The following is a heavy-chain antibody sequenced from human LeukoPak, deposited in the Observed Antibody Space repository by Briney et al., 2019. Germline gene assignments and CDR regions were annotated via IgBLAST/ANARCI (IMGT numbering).Heavy chain of an antibody. CDR3: ARGSSSGYYSLYYFDY. CDR2: ISYDGSNK. J-gene: IGHJ4*02. V-gene: IGHV3-30-3*01. Sequence: GGCLRLSCAASGFTFISYAMHWVRQAPGKGLEWVAVISYDGSNKYYADSVKGRFTISRDNSKNTLYLQMNSLRAEDTAVYYCARGSSSGYYSLYYFDYWGQGTLVTVSS. CDR1: GFTFISYA. D-gene: IGHD3-22*01.